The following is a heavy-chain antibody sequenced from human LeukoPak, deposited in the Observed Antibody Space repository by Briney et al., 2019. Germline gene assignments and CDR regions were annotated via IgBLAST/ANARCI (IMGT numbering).Heavy chain of an antibody. CDR1: GGSISSGIYY. V-gene: IGHV4-61*02. J-gene: IGHJ4*02. Sequence: RTSETLSLTCSVSGGSISSGIYYWSWIQQPAGKGLEWIGRISTSGGTNYNPSLKSRVTISIDTSKSQFSLKLNSVTAADTAVYYCARAADGCSDASCYGYWGQGTLVTVSS. CDR2: ISTSGGT. D-gene: IGHD2-2*01. CDR3: ARAADGCSDASCYGY.